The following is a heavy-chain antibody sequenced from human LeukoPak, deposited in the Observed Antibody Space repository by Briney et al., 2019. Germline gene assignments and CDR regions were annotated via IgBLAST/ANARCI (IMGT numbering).Heavy chain of an antibody. Sequence: ASVKVSCKASGYTFTSYGISWVRQAPGQGLEWMGWISAYNGNTNYAQKLQGRVTMTTDTSTSAAYMEMRSLRSDDTAAYYCARGGYYYDSSGYSFLDYWGQGTLVTVSS. V-gene: IGHV1-18*01. CDR2: ISAYNGNT. CDR1: GYTFTSYG. CDR3: ARGGYYYDSSGYSFLDY. D-gene: IGHD3-22*01. J-gene: IGHJ4*02.